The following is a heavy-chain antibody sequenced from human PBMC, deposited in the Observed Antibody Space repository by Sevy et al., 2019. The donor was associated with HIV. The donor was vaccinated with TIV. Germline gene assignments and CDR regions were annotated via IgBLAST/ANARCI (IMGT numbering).Heavy chain of an antibody. Sequence: SETLSLTCTVSGGSISSGDYYWSWIRQPPGKGLEWIGYIYYSRSTYYNPSLKSRVTISVDTSKNQFSLKLSSVTAADTAVYYCARTHQDLIAVAGGWWFDPWGQGTLVTVSS. CDR3: ARTHQDLIAVAGGWWFDP. D-gene: IGHD6-19*01. V-gene: IGHV4-30-4*01. CDR1: GGSISSGDYY. J-gene: IGHJ5*02. CDR2: IYYSRST.